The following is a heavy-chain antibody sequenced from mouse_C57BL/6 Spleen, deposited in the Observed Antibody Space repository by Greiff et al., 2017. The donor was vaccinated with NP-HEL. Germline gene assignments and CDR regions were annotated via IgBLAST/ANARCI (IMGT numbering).Heavy chain of an antibody. J-gene: IGHJ2*01. Sequence: EVQLVESGGGLVQPKGSLKLSCAASGFSFNTYAMNWVRQAPGKGLEWVARIRSKSNNYATYYADSVKDRFTISRDDSESMLYLQMNNLKTEDTAMYYCVRNGNWNYFDYWGQGTTLTVSS. CDR1: GFSFNTYA. V-gene: IGHV10-1*01. CDR2: IRSKSNNYAT. D-gene: IGHD2-1*01. CDR3: VRNGNWNYFDY.